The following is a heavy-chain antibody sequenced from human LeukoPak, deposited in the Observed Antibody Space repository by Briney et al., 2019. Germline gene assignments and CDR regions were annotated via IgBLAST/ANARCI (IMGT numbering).Heavy chain of an antibody. Sequence: PSETLSLTCTVSGGSISSSSYYWGWIRQPPGKGLEWIGRMFYSGNTDYNPSLKSRLTMSIDTSKNQFSLKLSSVTAADTAVYFCARDQEHCSGTSCYPYWYDSWGQGTLVTVSS. D-gene: IGHD2-2*01. V-gene: IGHV4-39*07. J-gene: IGHJ5*01. CDR1: GGSISSSSYY. CDR2: MFYSGNT. CDR3: ARDQEHCSGTSCYPYWYDS.